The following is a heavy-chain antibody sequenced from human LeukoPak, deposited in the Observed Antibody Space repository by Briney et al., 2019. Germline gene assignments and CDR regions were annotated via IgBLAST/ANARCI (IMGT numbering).Heavy chain of an antibody. Sequence: QSGGSLRLSCAASGFTFSNYEMNWVRQAPGKGLEWVSYIGSSGGTIYYADSVKGRFTISRDNSKNTLYLQMNGLRAEDTAVYYCAKGRGGYSGYDADYWGQGTLVTVSS. CDR2: IGSSGGTI. J-gene: IGHJ4*02. V-gene: IGHV3-48*03. D-gene: IGHD5-12*01. CDR3: AKGRGGYSGYDADY. CDR1: GFTFSNYE.